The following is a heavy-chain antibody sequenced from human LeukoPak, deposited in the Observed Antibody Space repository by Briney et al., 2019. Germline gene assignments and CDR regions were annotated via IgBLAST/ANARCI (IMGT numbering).Heavy chain of an antibody. CDR2: ISGSGGST. CDR1: GFTFSSYA. J-gene: IGHJ3*02. CDR3: ARVAIVVVPAAGDDAFDI. Sequence: GGSLRLSCAASGFTFSSYAMSWVRQAPGKGLEWVSAISGSGGSTYYADSVKGRFTISRDNAKNSLYLQMNSLRAEDTAVYYCARVAIVVVPAAGDDAFDIWGQGTMVTVSS. V-gene: IGHV3-23*01. D-gene: IGHD2-2*01.